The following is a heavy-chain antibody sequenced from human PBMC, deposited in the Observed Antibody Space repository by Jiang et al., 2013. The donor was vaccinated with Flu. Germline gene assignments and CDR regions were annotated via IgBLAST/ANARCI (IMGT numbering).Heavy chain of an antibody. D-gene: IGHD3-10*01. Sequence: GAEVKKPGESLKISCKGSGYSFTNHWIGWVRQMPGKGLEWMAIIYPGNSDTRYSPSFQGQVTISADMSINTAYLQWSSLKASDTAMYYCARPPSFGSGSNNLDYWGQGTLVTVSS. CDR2: IYPGNSDT. CDR3: ARPPSFGSGSNNLDY. CDR1: GYSFTNHW. J-gene: IGHJ4*02. V-gene: IGHV5-51*03.